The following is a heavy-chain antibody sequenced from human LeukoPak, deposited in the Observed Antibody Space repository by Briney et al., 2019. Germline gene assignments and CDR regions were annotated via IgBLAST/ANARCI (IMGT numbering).Heavy chain of an antibody. CDR1: GFTFSSYW. CDR2: INSDGSST. J-gene: IGHJ5*02. Sequence: GGSLRLSCAASGFTFSSYWMHWVRQAPGKGLVWVSRINSDGSSTSYADSVKGRFTISRDNAKNTLYLQMNSLKAEDTAVYYCARDDSFGIFLPPWGQGTLVTVSS. D-gene: IGHD2-15*01. V-gene: IGHV3-74*01. CDR3: ARDDSFGIFLPP.